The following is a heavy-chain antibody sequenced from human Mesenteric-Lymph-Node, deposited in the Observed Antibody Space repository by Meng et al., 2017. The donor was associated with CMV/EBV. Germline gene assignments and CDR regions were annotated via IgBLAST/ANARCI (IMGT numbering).Heavy chain of an antibody. Sequence: SETLSLTCTVSGGSIRSSSYYWGWIRQPPGKGLEWIGSIYYSGSTDYNPSLKSRVTISVDRSKNHFSLNLSSVTAADTAVYYCARRWEYCSGGSCPIDFWGRGTLVTVSS. V-gene: IGHV4-39*02. CDR1: GGSIRSSSYY. CDR2: IYYSGST. J-gene: IGHJ4*02. CDR3: ARRWEYCSGGSCPIDF. D-gene: IGHD2-15*01.